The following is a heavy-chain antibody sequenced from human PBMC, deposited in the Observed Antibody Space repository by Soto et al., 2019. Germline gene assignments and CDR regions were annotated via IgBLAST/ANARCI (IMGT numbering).Heavy chain of an antibody. CDR2: IIPIFGTA. CDR3: ARDLRWPAESYYYYGMDV. J-gene: IGHJ6*02. CDR1: GGTFSSYA. Sequence: VASVKVSCKASGGTFSSYAISWVRQAPGQGLEWMGGIIPIFGTANYAQKFQGRVTITADKSTSTAYMELSSLRSEDTAVYYCARDLRWPAESYYYYGMDVWGQGTTVTVSS. V-gene: IGHV1-69*06. D-gene: IGHD2-21*01.